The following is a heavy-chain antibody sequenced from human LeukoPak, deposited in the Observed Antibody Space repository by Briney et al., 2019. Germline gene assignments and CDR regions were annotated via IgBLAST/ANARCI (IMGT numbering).Heavy chain of an antibody. Sequence: GASVKVSCKASGYTFTGYYMHWVRQAPGQGLEWMGWINPNSGGTNYAQKFQGRVTLTRDTSISTAYMELSRLRSDDTAVYYCARSGAPSRYYYGSSGYYYYWGQGTLVTVSS. J-gene: IGHJ4*02. CDR2: INPNSGGT. CDR1: GYTFTGYY. D-gene: IGHD3-22*01. CDR3: ARSGAPSRYYYGSSGYYYY. V-gene: IGHV1-2*02.